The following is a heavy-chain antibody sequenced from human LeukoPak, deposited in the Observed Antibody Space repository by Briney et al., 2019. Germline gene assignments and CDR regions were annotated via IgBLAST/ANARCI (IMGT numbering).Heavy chain of an antibody. J-gene: IGHJ4*02. CDR1: GFTFSSYW. Sequence: PGGSLRLSCAVSGFTFSSYWMNWVRQAPGKGLEWVANIKPDGSETYYMDSVKGRFTISRDNANNSLSLQMNSLRAEDTAVYFCARVVPFDWFLDYWGQGTPVSVSS. V-gene: IGHV3-7*01. CDR2: IKPDGSET. CDR3: ARVVPFDWFLDY. D-gene: IGHD3-9*01.